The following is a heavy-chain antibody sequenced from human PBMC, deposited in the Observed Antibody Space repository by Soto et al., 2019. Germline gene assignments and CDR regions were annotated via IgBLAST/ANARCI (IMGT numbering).Heavy chain of an antibody. CDR1: GGSFSGYY. CDR2: INHSGST. Sequence: QVQLQQWGAGLLKPSETLSLTCAVYGGSFSGYYWSWIRQPPGKGLEWIGEINHSGSTNYNPSLRXXXXHTXXXPSAPPLNTQXXPXLXXPNTQCSPKLSDVTAACTAVYYCARVRGGYANSDDWGQGTLVTASS. V-gene: IGHV4-34*01. D-gene: IGHD1-1*01. J-gene: IGHJ4*02. CDR3: PKLSDVTAACTAVYYCARVRGGYANSDD.